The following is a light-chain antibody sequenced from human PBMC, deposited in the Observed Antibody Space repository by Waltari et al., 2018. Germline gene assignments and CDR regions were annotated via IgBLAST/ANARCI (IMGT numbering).Light chain of an antibody. J-gene: IGLJ3*02. CDR2: EVN. CDR3: CSYAGSIPVV. CDR1: SSDYGHYNL. V-gene: IGLV2-23*02. Sequence: SALTQPASVSGSPGQSITVSCTGTSSDYGHYNLGSWYQQHPGEAPKLMIYEVNKRSSGVSTRFSCFRSGNTASLTISGLQAEDEADYYCCSYAGSIPVVFGGGTKLTGL.